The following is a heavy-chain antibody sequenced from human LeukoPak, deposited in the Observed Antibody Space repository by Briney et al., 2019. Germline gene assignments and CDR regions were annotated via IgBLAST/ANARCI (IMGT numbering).Heavy chain of an antibody. CDR2: IRSKADTYAT. D-gene: IGHD6-19*01. CDR1: GFTFSASA. V-gene: IGHV3-73*01. J-gene: IGHJ4*02. Sequence: GGSLKLSCAASGFTFSASAVHWVRRASGKGLEWVGRIRSKADTYATSYAASVKGRLTISRDDSKNTAFLQLNSLETEDTAVYYCTREYSSGWPFDFWGQGTLVTVSS. CDR3: TREYSSGWPFDF.